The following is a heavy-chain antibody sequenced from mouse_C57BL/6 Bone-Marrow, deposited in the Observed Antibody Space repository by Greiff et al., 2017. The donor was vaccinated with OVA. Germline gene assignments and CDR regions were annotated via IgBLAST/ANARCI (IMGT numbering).Heavy chain of an antibody. CDR3: AREGTTVVENWYFDV. D-gene: IGHD1-1*01. J-gene: IGHJ1*03. Sequence: QVQLQQSGAELMKPGASVKLSCKATGYTFTGYWIEWVKQRPGHGLAWIGEILPGSGSTNYNEKFKGKATLHADTSSHTAYMQLSSLTTEDSAIYYCAREGTTVVENWYFDVWGTGTTVTVSS. CDR2: ILPGSGST. V-gene: IGHV1-9*01. CDR1: GYTFTGYW.